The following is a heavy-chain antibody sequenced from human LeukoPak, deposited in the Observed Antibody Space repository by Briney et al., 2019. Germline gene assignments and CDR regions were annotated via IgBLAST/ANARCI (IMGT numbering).Heavy chain of an antibody. CDR2: IKSKTDGGTT. Sequence: PGGSLRLSCAASGFTFSNAWMSWVRQAPGKGLEWVGRIKSKTDGGTTDYAAPVKGRFTISRDDSKNTLYLQMNSLKTEDTAVYYCTTDPLYYDSSGYYSEDYWGQGTLVTVSS. V-gene: IGHV3-15*01. D-gene: IGHD3-22*01. J-gene: IGHJ4*02. CDR3: TTDPLYYDSSGYYSEDY. CDR1: GFTFSNAW.